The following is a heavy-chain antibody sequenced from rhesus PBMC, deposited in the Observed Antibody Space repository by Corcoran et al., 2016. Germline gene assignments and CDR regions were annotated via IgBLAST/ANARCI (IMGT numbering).Heavy chain of an antibody. D-gene: IGHD3-9*01. CDR3: AKVEIRGDYYGLDS. J-gene: IGHJ6*01. CDR2: LKGGGGNK. Sequence: EVQLVESGGGLAKPGGSLRLSCAASGFTFSSYWMHWVRQAPGKGLEWVPALKGGGGNKLYPDSGTGRFTISRDNTKTTLSLQMNSLSAEDTAVYYCAKVEIRGDYYGLDSWGQGVVVTVSS. CDR1: GFTFSSYW. V-gene: IGHV3S25*01.